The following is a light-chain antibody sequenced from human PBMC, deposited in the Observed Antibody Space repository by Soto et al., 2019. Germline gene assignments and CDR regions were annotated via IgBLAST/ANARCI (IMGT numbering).Light chain of an antibody. CDR2: GNT. CDR3: QSYDRSLRGYV. V-gene: IGLV1-40*01. Sequence: QSALTQPPSISGAPGQRVTISCTGSSSNIGAGSDVHWYHQLPGTAPKLLIYGNTNRPSGVPDRFSGSKSGTSASLAITGLQAEDEADYYCQSYDRSLRGYVFGTGTKVTVL. CDR1: SSNIGAGSD. J-gene: IGLJ1*01.